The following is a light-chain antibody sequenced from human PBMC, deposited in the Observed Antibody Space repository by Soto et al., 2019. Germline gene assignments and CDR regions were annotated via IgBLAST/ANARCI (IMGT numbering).Light chain of an antibody. CDR1: QSVAGN. CDR3: QQYNNWPQT. J-gene: IGKJ1*01. CDR2: GAS. V-gene: IGKV3-15*01. Sequence: EIVMTQSPATLSVSPGERATLSCRASQSVAGNLAWYQQKPGQAPRLLIYGASTRATGFPARFSGGGSGTEFTLTISSLQSEDFAVYYCQQYNNWPQTFGQGTKVEIK.